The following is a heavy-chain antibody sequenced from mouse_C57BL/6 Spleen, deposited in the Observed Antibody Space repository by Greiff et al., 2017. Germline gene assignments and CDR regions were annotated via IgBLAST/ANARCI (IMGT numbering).Heavy chain of an antibody. Sequence: VKLMESGPELVKPGASVKLSCKASGYTFTSYDINWVKQRPGQGLEWIGWIYPRDGSTTYTEKFKGKATLTVDTSSSTAYMELLSLTSENSAVYCCAGTTRRNFDVWGTGTTVTVSS. CDR3: AGTTRRNFDV. V-gene: IGHV1-85*01. J-gene: IGHJ1*03. D-gene: IGHD1-1*01. CDR1: GYTFTSYD. CDR2: IYPRDGST.